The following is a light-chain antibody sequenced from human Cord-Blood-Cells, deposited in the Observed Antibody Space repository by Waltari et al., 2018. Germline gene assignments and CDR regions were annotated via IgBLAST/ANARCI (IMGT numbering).Light chain of an antibody. CDR1: QSISSY. V-gene: IGKV1-39*01. CDR2: AAS. J-gene: IGKJ2*01. CDR3: QQSYSTPPT. Sequence: DIQMTQSPSSLSASVGDRVTITCRASQSISSYLNWYQQKPGKAPKLLIYAASSWQSGVPSRFSGSGSGTDFTLTISSLQPEDFATYYCQQSYSTPPTFGQGTKLGIK.